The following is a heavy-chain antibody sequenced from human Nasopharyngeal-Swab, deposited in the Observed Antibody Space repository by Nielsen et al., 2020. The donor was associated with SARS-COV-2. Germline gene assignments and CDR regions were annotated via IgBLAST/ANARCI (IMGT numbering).Heavy chain of an antibody. CDR1: GGSFSGYY. V-gene: IGHV4-34*01. CDR2: INHSGST. Sequence: GSLRLSCAVYGGSFSGYYWSWIRQPPGKGLEWIGEINHSGSTNYNPSLKSRVTISVDTSKNQFSLKLSSVTAADTAVYYCARGTVTTRRSHTYYYYGMDVWGQGTTVTVSS. D-gene: IGHD4-17*01. J-gene: IGHJ6*02. CDR3: ARGTVTTRRSHTYYYYGMDV.